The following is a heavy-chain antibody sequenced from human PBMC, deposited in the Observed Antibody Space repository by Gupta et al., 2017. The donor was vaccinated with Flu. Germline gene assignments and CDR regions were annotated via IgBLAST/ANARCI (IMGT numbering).Heavy chain of an antibody. V-gene: IGHV3-23*01. D-gene: IGHD2-2*01. CDR2: ISGSGGST. Sequence: MSWVRQAPGKGLEWVSAISGSGGSTYYADAVKGRFTISRDNSKNTLYLQMNSLRAEDTAVYYCARGYCSSTSCYPYYMDVWGKGTTVTVSS. J-gene: IGHJ6*03. CDR3: ARGYCSSTSCYPYYMDV.